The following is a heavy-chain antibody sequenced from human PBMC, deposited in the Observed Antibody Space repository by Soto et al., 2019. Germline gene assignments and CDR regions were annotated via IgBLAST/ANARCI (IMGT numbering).Heavy chain of an antibody. V-gene: IGHV3-74*01. Sequence: GGSLRLSCTASGFTFSMYWMHWVRQVPGKGPEWVSRISDDGSRADYADSVKGRFTISRDNAKNTLYLEMHVLRADDTAVYYCTRGPRPSSVGTGAFWGQGTQVTVSS. CDR2: ISDDGSRA. J-gene: IGHJ4*02. CDR1: GFTFSMYW. D-gene: IGHD3-10*01. CDR3: TRGPRPSSVGTGAF.